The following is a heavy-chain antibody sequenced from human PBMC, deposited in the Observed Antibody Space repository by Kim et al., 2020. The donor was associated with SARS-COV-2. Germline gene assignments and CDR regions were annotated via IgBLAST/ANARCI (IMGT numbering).Heavy chain of an antibody. D-gene: IGHD3-22*01. Sequence: ASVKVSCKASGYTFTSYAMNWVRQAPGQGLEWMGWINTNTGNPTYAQAFTGRFVFSLDTSVSTAYLQISSLKAEDTAVYYCARHYYDSSGYYNWFDPWGQGTLVTVSS. CDR1: GYTFTSYA. V-gene: IGHV7-4-1*02. J-gene: IGHJ5*02. CDR2: INTNTGNP. CDR3: ARHYYDSSGYYNWFDP.